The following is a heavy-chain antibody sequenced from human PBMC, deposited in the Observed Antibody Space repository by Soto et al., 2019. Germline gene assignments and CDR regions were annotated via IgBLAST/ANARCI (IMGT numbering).Heavy chain of an antibody. V-gene: IGHV3-30*03. CDR1: GFTFNIYS. Sequence: QVQLVESGGGVVQSGRSLRLSCAASGFTFNIYSLHWVRQTPGKGLEWVAAISFDGSTRSYADSAKGRFTISRDDSKKTLHLVMNSLRSEDTAVYYCGRDTSMGGRYYYGVDVWGQGTTVTVSS. J-gene: IGHJ6*02. CDR3: GRDTSMGGRYYYGVDV. D-gene: IGHD2-15*01. CDR2: ISFDGSTR.